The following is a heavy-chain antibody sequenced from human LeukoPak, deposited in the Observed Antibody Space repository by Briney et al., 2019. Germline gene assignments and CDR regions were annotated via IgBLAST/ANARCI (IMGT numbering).Heavy chain of an antibody. CDR3: ASPPCSGGSCYSGY. CDR1: GFTFSSYA. V-gene: IGHV3-23*01. J-gene: IGHJ4*02. Sequence: GGSLRLSCAASGFTFSSYAMSWVRQAPGKGLEWVSAISGSGGSTYYADSVKGRFTISRDNSKNTLYLQMNSLRAEDTAVYYCASPPCSGGSCYSGYWGQGTLVTVSS. D-gene: IGHD2-15*01. CDR2: ISGSGGST.